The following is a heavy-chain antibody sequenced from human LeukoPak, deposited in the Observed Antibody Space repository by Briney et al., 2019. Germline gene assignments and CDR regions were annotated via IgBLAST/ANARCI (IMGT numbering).Heavy chain of an antibody. CDR2: IWYGGSNK. D-gene: IGHD3-16*01. Sequence: GGSLRLSCAASGFTFSSYGMHWVRQAPGKGLEWVAVIWYGGSNKYYADSVKGRFTISRDNSYNTVSLQMNGLRDEDTGVYYCAKGLKTGVGPYMGYHYYMDVWGKGATVTVSS. V-gene: IGHV3-33*06. J-gene: IGHJ6*03. CDR1: GFTFSSYG. CDR3: AKGLKTGVGPYMGYHYYMDV.